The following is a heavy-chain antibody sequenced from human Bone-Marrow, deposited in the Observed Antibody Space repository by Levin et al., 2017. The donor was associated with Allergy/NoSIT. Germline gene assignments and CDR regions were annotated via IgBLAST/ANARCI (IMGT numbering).Heavy chain of an antibody. CDR3: ARDWAAARVFDY. J-gene: IGHJ4*02. CDR1: GGSISSGGFH. V-gene: IGHV4-31*03. D-gene: IGHD6-6*01. CDR2: IDYSGNT. Sequence: SQTLSLTCTVSGGSISSGGFHWSWIRQHPGKGLEWIGYIDYSGNTYYNPSLKSRVTISMDTSKNQFSLRLSSVTAADTAVYYCARDWAAARVFDYWGQGTLVTVSS.